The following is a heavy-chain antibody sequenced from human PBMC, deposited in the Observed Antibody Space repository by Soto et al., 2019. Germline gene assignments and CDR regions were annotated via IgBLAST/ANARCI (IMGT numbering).Heavy chain of an antibody. CDR2: VTHSGDST. CDR1: GFTFSSYA. D-gene: IGHD2-21*02. CDR3: AIDPVGVTRTFDS. Sequence: GGSLRLSCVASGFTFSSYAMSWVRQAPGKGLEWVSAVTHSGDSTYYADSVRGRFTISRDNSKNTLSLQMNNLRAEDTALYYCAIDPVGVTRTFDSWGQGTLVTVSS. J-gene: IGHJ4*02. V-gene: IGHV3-23*01.